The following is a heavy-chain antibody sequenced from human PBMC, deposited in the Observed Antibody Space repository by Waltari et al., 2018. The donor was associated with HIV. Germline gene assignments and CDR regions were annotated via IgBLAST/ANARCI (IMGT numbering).Heavy chain of an antibody. J-gene: IGHJ4*02. CDR1: GGTFSGYH. V-gene: IGHV4-34*01. D-gene: IGHD5-18*01. Sequence: QVQLEQWGAGLLKPTETLSLSCAVYGGTFSGYHWTWIRQPDGKGLEWLGEINNEGWPNVQSSRNGRVTISTDRSKNQVSLRLTSLTAADTGVYYCARGSVDTAMLLDSWGRGTLVSVSS. CDR3: ARGSVDTAMLLDS. CDR2: INNEGWP.